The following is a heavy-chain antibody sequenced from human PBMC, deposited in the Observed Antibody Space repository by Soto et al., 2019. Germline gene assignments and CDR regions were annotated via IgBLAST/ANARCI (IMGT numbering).Heavy chain of an antibody. CDR2: FSGGSTTI. CDR1: GFTFSDYY. Sequence: QVLLVESGGGLVKPGGSLRLSCTASGFTFSDYYMTWIRLAPGKGLEWISYFSGGSTTIYYADSVKGRFTISRDNAKSSLYLQMNSLRDEDTAVYYCAKVRGSSWFFDYWGQGTLVTVSS. D-gene: IGHD6-13*01. CDR3: AKVRGSSWFFDY. V-gene: IGHV3-11*04. J-gene: IGHJ4*02.